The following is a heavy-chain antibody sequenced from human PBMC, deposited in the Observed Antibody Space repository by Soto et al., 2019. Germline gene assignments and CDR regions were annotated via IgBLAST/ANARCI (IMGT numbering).Heavy chain of an antibody. CDR3: ARVLYQPLLSSKYYFDY. D-gene: IGHD2-21*02. J-gene: IGHJ4*02. CDR2: INHSGST. V-gene: IGHV4-34*01. Sequence: PSETLSLTCAVYGGSFSGYYWSWIRQPPGKGLEWIGEINHSGSTNYNPSLKSRVTISVDTSKNQFSLKLSSVTAADTAVYYCARVLYQPLLSSKYYFDYWGQGTLVTVSS. CDR1: GGSFSGYY.